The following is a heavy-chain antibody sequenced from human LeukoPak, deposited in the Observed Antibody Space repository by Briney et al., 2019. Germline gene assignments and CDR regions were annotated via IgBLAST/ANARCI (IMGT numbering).Heavy chain of an antibody. CDR1: GFTFSSYG. Sequence: GGSLRLSCAASGFTFSSYGMHWVRQAPGKGLEWVAVIWYDGSNKYYADSVKGRFTISRDNSKNTLYLQMNSLRAEDTAVYYCAKDLNYYDSSGYYSSSYWGQGTLVTVSS. D-gene: IGHD3-22*01. J-gene: IGHJ4*02. CDR2: IWYDGSNK. V-gene: IGHV3-33*06. CDR3: AKDLNYYDSSGYYSSSY.